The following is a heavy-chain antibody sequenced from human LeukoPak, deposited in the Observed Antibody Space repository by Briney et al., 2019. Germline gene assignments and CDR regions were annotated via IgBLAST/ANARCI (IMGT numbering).Heavy chain of an antibody. J-gene: IGHJ4*02. CDR3: ARVGEYSSSSAFDY. V-gene: IGHV4-39*07. CDR2: IFYSGST. CDR1: GGSISTSSYY. D-gene: IGHD6-6*01. Sequence: PSETLSLTCTVSGGSISTSSYYWGWVRQPPWKGLEWIGNIFYSGSTYYSPSLKSRVTISLDTSRNQFSLKLSSVTAADTAVYYCARVGEYSSSSAFDYWGQGTLVTVSS.